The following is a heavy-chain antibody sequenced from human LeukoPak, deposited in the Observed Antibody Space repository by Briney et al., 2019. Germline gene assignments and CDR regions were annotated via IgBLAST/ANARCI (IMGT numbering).Heavy chain of an antibody. J-gene: IGHJ4*02. V-gene: IGHV3-21*01. Sequence: PGGSLRLSCAASGFTFSTYNMNWVRQAPGKGLEWVSSISSSSSYIYYADSVKGRFTISRDNAKNSLYLQTNSLRAEDTAVYYCARVVGSSSSWVDCWGQGTLVTVSS. CDR1: GFTFSTYN. CDR3: ARVVGSSSSWVDC. CDR2: ISSSSSYI. D-gene: IGHD6-13*01.